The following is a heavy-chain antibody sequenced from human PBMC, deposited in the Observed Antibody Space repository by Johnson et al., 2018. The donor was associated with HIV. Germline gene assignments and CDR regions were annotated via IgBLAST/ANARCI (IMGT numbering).Heavy chain of an antibody. J-gene: IGHJ3*02. CDR1: GFTVSRNY. CDR3: ARGYILTCYSGAFDM. D-gene: IGHD3-9*01. V-gene: IGHV3-66*01. CDR2: IYSGGST. Sequence: VQLVESGGGLVQPGGSLRLSCAASGFTVSRNYMSWVRQAPGKGLEWVSVIYSGGSTYYADSVKGRFPIPRDNSKNTVYLQMNSLRAEDTAVYYCARGYILTCYSGAFDMWGQGTMVTVSS.